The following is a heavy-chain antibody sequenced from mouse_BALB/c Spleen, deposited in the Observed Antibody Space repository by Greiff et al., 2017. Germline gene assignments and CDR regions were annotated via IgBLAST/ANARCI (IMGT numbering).Heavy chain of an antibody. CDR2: ISYSGST. J-gene: IGHJ1*01. CDR3: ARSPEDGNYLYWYFDV. D-gene: IGHD2-1*01. Sequence: EVQLQQSGPSLVKPSQTLSLTCSVTGDSITSGYWNWIRKFPGNKLEYMGYISYSGSTYYNPSLKSRISITRDTSKNQYYLQLNSVTTEDTATYYCARSPEDGNYLYWYFDVWGAGTTVTVSS. V-gene: IGHV3-8*02. CDR1: GDSITSGY.